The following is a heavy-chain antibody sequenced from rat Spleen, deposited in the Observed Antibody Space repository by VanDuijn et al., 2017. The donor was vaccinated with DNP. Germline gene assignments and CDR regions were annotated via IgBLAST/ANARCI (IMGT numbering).Heavy chain of an antibody. CDR2: ITYSGST. CDR1: GYSITSNY. Sequence: EVRLQESGPGLVKPSQSLSLTCSVTGYSITSNYWGWIRQFPGNKMEYIGHITYSGSTNYNPSLKSRISITRDTWKNQFFLQLNSVTTEDTATYYCARWGTYFDYWGQGVMVTVSS. J-gene: IGHJ2*01. CDR3: ARWGTYFDY. V-gene: IGHV3-1*01.